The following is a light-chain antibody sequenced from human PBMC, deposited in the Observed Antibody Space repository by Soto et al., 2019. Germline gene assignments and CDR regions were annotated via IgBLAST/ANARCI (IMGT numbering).Light chain of an antibody. J-gene: IGLJ2*01. Sequence: QTVVTQEPSFSVSPGGTVTLTCGLSSDSVSASHLPSWYQQTPGQAPRTLIYNTNTRSSGVPDRFSGSILGNRAALTITGAQADDESDYYCVLYMRSGISVLGGGTKVTVL. CDR3: VLYMRSGISV. CDR1: SDSVSASHL. CDR2: NTN. V-gene: IGLV8-61*01.